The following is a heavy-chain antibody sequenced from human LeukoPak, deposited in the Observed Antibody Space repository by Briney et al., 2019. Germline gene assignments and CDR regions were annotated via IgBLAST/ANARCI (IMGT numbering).Heavy chain of an antibody. CDR1: GYTLTELS. CDR3: ATDLLRGDSSGWYVFQH. D-gene: IGHD6-19*01. J-gene: IGHJ1*01. CDR2: FDPEDGET. V-gene: IGHV1-24*01. Sequence: ALVKVSCKVSGYTLTELSMHWVRQAPGKGLEWMGGFDPEDGETIYAQKFQGRVTMTEDTSADTAYMELSSLRSEDTAVYYCATDLLRGDSSGWYVFQHWGQGTLVTVPS.